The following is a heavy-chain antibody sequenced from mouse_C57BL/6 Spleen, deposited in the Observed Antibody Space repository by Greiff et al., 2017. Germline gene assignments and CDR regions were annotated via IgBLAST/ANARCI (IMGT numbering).Heavy chain of an antibody. D-gene: IGHD4-1*01. CDR1: GYSLTDYN. CDR2: INPNRGGT. V-gene: IGHV1-22*01. Sequence: EVQLQQSGPELVKPGASVMMSCKASGYSLTDYNMPWVKQSHGTRLEWIGSINPNRGGTSYNQKFNGMATLTEKQSSSAAYMALRSLTSEDSAVYYCARGGLGSAMDYWGQGTLVTVSS. J-gene: IGHJ4*01. CDR3: ARGGLGSAMDY.